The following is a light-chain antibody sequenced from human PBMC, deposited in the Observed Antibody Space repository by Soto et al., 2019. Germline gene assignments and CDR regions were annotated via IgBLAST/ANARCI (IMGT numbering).Light chain of an antibody. V-gene: IGLV2-8*01. J-gene: IGLJ3*02. CDR2: EVS. Sequence: QSALTQPPSASGSPGQSVTISCTGTSSDVGGYNYVSWYQQHPGKAPKVMIYEVSKRPSGVPDRFSGSKSGNTASLTVSGLQAEDEADYYCSSYTSRSTRVFGGGTKVTVL. CDR3: SSYTSRSTRV. CDR1: SSDVGGYNY.